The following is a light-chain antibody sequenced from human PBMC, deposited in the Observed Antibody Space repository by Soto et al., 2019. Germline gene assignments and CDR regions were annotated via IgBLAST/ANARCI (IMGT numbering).Light chain of an antibody. V-gene: IGKV3-20*01. CDR3: QQYGSSSYP. Sequence: EIGLTQAPGTLSLSPGERATLSCRASQSVSSSYLAWYQQKPGQAPRLLIYGASSRATGIPDRFSGSGSGTDLPLTISRLEPEDFAVYYCQQYGSSSYPFGQGTKLEIK. CDR2: GAS. CDR1: QSVSSSY. J-gene: IGKJ2*01.